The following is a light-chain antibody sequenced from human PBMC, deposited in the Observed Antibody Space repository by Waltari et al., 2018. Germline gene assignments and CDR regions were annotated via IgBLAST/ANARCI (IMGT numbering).Light chain of an antibody. CDR3: CSYAGRSSMI. J-gene: IGLJ2*01. Sequence: QSALTQPASVSGSPGQSITISCTGGTSDIGQYNLVSWYMQNPGKAPKGIIYEVTKRPSGISDRFSGSKSGNTASLTISGLQVEDEADYYCCSYAGRSSMIFGGGTKVTVV. V-gene: IGLV2-23*02. CDR1: TSDIGQYNL. CDR2: EVT.